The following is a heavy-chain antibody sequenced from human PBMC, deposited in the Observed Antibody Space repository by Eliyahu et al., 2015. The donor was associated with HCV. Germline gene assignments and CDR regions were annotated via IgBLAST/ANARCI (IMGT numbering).Heavy chain of an antibody. Sequence: GGLVQPGRSLRLSCAASGFNFDDYAMHWVRQAPGKGLEWVSGIGWNSGSIDYADSVKGRFTISRDNAENSLYLQMNSLRAEDTALYYCAKGGRSTSWINYYYYGMDVWGQGTTVTVSS. J-gene: IGHJ6*02. CDR1: GFNFDDYA. CDR2: IGWNSGSI. D-gene: IGHD2-2*01. V-gene: IGHV3-9*01. CDR3: AKGGRSTSWINYYYYGMDV.